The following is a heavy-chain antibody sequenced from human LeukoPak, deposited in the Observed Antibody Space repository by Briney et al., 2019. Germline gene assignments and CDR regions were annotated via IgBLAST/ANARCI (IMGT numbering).Heavy chain of an antibody. J-gene: IGHJ4*02. CDR2: ISHSGIT. D-gene: IGHD3/OR15-3a*01. Sequence: SGTLSLTCAVSGASISGTNWWSWVRQPPGQGLEWIGEISHSGITNYNPSLKSRVTISVDKSKNQFSLKLSSVTAADTAVYCCARETGWTSRSYYFDNWGQGTLVTVSS. V-gene: IGHV4-4*01. CDR1: GASISGTNW. CDR3: ARETGWTSRSYYFDN.